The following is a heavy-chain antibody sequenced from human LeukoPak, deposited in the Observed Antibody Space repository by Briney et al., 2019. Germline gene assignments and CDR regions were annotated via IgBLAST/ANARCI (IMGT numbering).Heavy chain of an antibody. V-gene: IGHV3-13*01. D-gene: IGHD3-22*01. Sequence: GGSLRLSCAASGFTFSSYDMHWVRQATGKGLEWVSAIGTAGDTYYPGSVKGRFTISRENAKNSLYLQMNSLRAEDTAVYYCARETHYYDSSGYQEGTYFDYWGQGTLVTVSS. CDR2: IGTAGDT. CDR3: ARETHYYDSSGYQEGTYFDY. CDR1: GFTFSSYD. J-gene: IGHJ4*02.